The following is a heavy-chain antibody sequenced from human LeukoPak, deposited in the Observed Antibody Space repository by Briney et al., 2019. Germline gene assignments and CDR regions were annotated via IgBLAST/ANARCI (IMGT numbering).Heavy chain of an antibody. D-gene: IGHD3-10*01. Sequence: ASVKVSCKASGYTFTGYFIHWVRQAPGQGLEWMGWINPNNGDTQYAQRFQDRVTMTRDTSISTANMELGRLTSDDMAIYYCARTMSYNWRIDYWGQGTLVTVSS. CDR2: INPNNGDT. CDR1: GYTFTGYF. V-gene: IGHV1-2*02. J-gene: IGHJ4*02. CDR3: ARTMSYNWRIDY.